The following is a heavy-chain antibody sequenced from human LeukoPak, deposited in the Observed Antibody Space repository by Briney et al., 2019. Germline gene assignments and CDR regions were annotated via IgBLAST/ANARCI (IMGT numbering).Heavy chain of an antibody. Sequence: PGGSLRLSCAASGFTFSSYGMHWVRQAPGKGLEWVAVIWYDGSNKYYADSVKGRFTISRDNSKNTLYLQKNSLRAEDTAVYYCARDLEGYFDYWGQGTLVTVSS. J-gene: IGHJ4*02. CDR1: GFTFSSYG. CDR2: IWYDGSNK. CDR3: ARDLEGYFDY. V-gene: IGHV3-33*01.